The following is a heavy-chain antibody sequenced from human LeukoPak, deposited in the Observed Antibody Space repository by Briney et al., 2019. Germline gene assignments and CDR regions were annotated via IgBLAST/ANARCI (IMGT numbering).Heavy chain of an antibody. CDR3: ARDRGLGLPNWFTS. J-gene: IGHJ5*01. D-gene: IGHD2-15*01. V-gene: IGHV3-21*01. CDR2: IDLNGNHI. Sequence: PRGSLRLSCVGSGFPFSSYSMNWVRQAPGKGLEWVSSIDLNGNHINYADSVKDRFTISRDNAKNSLFLQMDSLRVENTAVYYCARDRGLGLPNWFTSWGQGTLVTVSS. CDR1: GFPFSSYS.